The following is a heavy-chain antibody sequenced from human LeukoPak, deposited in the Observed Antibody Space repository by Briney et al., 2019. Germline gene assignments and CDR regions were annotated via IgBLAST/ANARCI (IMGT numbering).Heavy chain of an antibody. CDR1: GYTFTGYY. V-gene: IGHV1-2*02. CDR2: INPSSGGT. J-gene: IGHJ6*03. D-gene: IGHD2-2*01. CDR3: ARGGGVVPAAKDYYYYYMDV. Sequence: ASVTVSCKASGYTFTGYYMHWVRQAPGQGLEWMGWINPSSGGTNYAQKFQGRVTMTRDTSISTAYMELSRLRSDDTAVYYCARGGGVVPAAKDYYYYYMDVWGKGTTVTVSS.